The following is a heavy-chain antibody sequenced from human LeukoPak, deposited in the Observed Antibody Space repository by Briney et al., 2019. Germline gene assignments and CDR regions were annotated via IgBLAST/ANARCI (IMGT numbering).Heavy chain of an antibody. CDR2: IKEDGSEI. D-gene: IGHD3-16*01. Sequence: GGSLRLSCAASGFNFSTYWMTWVRQVLGKGLEWVANIKEDGSEIYYVDAVKGRFSISRDNAKNSLYLQMNSLRAEDMALYYCAKGGGGRLIYYYYMDVWGKGTTVTVSS. V-gene: IGHV3-7*03. J-gene: IGHJ6*03. CDR1: GFNFSTYW. CDR3: AKGGGGRLIYYYYMDV.